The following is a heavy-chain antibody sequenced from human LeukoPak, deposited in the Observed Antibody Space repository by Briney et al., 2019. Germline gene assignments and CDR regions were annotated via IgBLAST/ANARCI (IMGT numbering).Heavy chain of an antibody. D-gene: IGHD1-7*01. Sequence: SETLSLTCTVSGGSISSYYWSWIRQPPGKGLEWVGYIYYSGSTNYNPSLKSRVTISVDTSKNQFSLKLSSVTAADTAVYYCARDNWNYGSSMDVWGQGTTVTVSS. J-gene: IGHJ6*02. CDR1: GGSISSYY. CDR2: IYYSGST. CDR3: ARDNWNYGSSMDV. V-gene: IGHV4-59*01.